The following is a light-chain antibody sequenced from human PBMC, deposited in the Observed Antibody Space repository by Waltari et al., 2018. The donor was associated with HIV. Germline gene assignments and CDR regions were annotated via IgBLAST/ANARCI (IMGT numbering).Light chain of an antibody. J-gene: IGKJ1*01. V-gene: IGKV3-15*01. Sequence: EIVMTQSPATLSVSPGDTATPSCRASQSVSSDFAWYQQRPGQAPRLLVYGASTSATGIPARFSGSGSGTEFTLTISSLHSEDSAVYYCQQYNNWPPWTFGQGTKVEIK. CDR2: GAS. CDR1: QSVSSD. CDR3: QQYNNWPPWT.